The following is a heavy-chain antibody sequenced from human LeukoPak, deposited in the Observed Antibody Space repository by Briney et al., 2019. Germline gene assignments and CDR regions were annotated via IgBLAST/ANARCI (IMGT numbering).Heavy chain of an antibody. CDR3: ARGFVGIALLEYYFDY. D-gene: IGHD1-26*01. CDR1: GGSFSGYY. Sequence: SETLSLTCAVYGGSFSGYYWSWIRQPPGKGLEWIGEINHSGSTNYNPSLKSRVTISVDTSKNQFSLKLSSVTAADTAVYYRARGFVGIALLEYYFDYWGQGTLVTVSS. CDR2: INHSGST. V-gene: IGHV4-34*01. J-gene: IGHJ4*02.